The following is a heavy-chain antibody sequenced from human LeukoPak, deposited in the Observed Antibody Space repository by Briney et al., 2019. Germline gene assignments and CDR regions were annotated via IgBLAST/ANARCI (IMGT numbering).Heavy chain of an antibody. CDR3: ARDRRESTKPNDAFDI. Sequence: SETLSLTCSVSGGSISSYYWRWVRQSPGKGLEWVGYIYYTGSTNYHPSFQSRVTISVDTSTQQLSLKLSSVTAADTPVYYCARDRRESTKPNDAFDIWGQGTMVTVSS. V-gene: IGHV4-59*01. CDR2: IYYTGST. J-gene: IGHJ3*02. D-gene: IGHD1-1*01. CDR1: GGSISSYY.